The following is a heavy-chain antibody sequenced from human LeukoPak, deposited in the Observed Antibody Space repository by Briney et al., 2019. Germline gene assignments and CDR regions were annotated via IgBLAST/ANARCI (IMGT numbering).Heavy chain of an antibody. Sequence: GGSLRLSCAASGFTFSNYSMNWVRQAPGKGLERVSFISSSRSYIYYADSVKGRFTISRDNAKNSLYLQMNSLRAEDTAVYYCARFIAAPYYFDYWGRGTLVTVSS. CDR1: GFTFSNYS. V-gene: IGHV3-21*01. D-gene: IGHD6-13*01. CDR2: ISSSRSYI. J-gene: IGHJ4*02. CDR3: ARFIAAPYYFDY.